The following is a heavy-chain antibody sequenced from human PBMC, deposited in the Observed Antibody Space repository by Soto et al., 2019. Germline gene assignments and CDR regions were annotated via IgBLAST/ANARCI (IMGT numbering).Heavy chain of an antibody. Sequence: WGSLRLSCAASEFTFSTCEMNWVRQAPGKGLEWLSYISSSGYTMYYADSVKGRFTISRDNAKNSLFLQMNSLRAEDAAIYYCARGAGSGYDATYNWFHXWGQGTLFTVSX. V-gene: IGHV3-48*03. J-gene: IGHJ5*02. CDR3: ARGAGSGYDATYNWFHX. CDR1: EFTFSTCE. D-gene: IGHD5-12*01. CDR2: ISSSGYTM.